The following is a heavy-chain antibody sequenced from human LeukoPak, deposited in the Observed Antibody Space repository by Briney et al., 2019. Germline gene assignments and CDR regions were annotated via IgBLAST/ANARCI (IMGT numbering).Heavy chain of an antibody. J-gene: IGHJ4*02. D-gene: IGHD3-16*02. CDR2: INHSGST. CDR3: ARLYYDYVWGSYLSTYCFDY. CDR1: GGSFSGYY. Sequence: SETLSLTCAVYGGSFSGYYWSWIRQPPGKGLEWIGEINHSGSTNYNPSLKSRVTISVDTSKNQFSLKLSSVTAADTAVYYCARLYYDYVWGSYLSTYCFDYWGQGTLVTVSS. V-gene: IGHV4-34*01.